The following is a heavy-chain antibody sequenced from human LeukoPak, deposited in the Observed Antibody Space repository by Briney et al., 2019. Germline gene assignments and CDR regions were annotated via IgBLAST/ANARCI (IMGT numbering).Heavy chain of an antibody. CDR1: GFTLSDYY. CDR3: ARDRRGIYCSGGSCHNAFDI. CDR2: ITSAGTT. J-gene: IGHJ3*02. V-gene: IGHV3-11*04. D-gene: IGHD2-15*01. Sequence: GGSLRLSCAASGFTLSDYYMTWIRQAPGKGLEWVSYITSAGTTYYVDSVKGRFTISRDNAKTSLYLQMNSLRAEDTAVYYCARDRRGIYCSGGSCHNAFDIWGQGTMVTVSS.